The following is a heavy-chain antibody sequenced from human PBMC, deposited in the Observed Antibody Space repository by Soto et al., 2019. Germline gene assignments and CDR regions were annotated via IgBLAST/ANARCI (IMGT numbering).Heavy chain of an antibody. CDR1: GYSFTSYW. Sequence: GESLKISCKGSGYSFTSYWISWVRQMPGESLEWMGRIYHCDFYTNYSPSFQGHFTISVDKSLLTPYLYWSRLKPSDTALYYCARQGMITRPESGMAVWGKGTTVTVSS. CDR2: IYHCDFYT. D-gene: IGHD3-16*01. V-gene: IGHV5-10-1*01. J-gene: IGHJ6*04. CDR3: ARQGMITRPESGMAV.